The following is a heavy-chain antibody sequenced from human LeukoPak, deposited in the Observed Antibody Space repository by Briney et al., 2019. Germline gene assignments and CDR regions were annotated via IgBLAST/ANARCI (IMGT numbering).Heavy chain of an antibody. CDR1: GFTFSNYA. Sequence: GGSLRLSCVASGFTFSNYAMIWVRQAPGKGLEWVSATSATGGSTYYADSVKGRFTISRDNSKKTLYLQMNSLTVEDTAVYYCARGGLDWLLYSQFDYWDQGTLVTASS. D-gene: IGHD3-9*01. J-gene: IGHJ4*02. CDR2: TSATGGST. V-gene: IGHV3-23*01. CDR3: ARGGLDWLLYSQFDY.